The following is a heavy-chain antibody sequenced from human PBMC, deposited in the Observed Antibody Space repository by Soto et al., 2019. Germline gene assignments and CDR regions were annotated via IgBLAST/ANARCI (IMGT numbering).Heavy chain of an antibody. CDR1: GFSLSTSGMC. CDR3: ARTARLVGDFDY. CDR2: IDWDDDK. V-gene: IGHV2-70*11. Sequence: SGPTLAKPTQTLTLTCTFSGFSLSTSGMCVSWIRQPPGKALEWLARIDWDDDKYYSTSQKTRLTISKDSSKNQVVHTMTNMDPVDTATYCCARTARLVGDFDYWGQGTLVTVSS. D-gene: IGHD1-26*01. J-gene: IGHJ4*02.